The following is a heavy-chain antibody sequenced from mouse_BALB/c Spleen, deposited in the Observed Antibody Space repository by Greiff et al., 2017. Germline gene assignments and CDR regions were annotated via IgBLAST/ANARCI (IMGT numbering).Heavy chain of an antibody. Sequence: EVQLQQSGGGLVKPGGSLKLSCAASGFTFSSYTMSWVRQTPEKRLEWVATISSGGSYTYYPDSVKGRFTISRDNAKNTLYLQMSSLKSEDTAMYYCTRDYDYDAAWFAYWGQGTLVTVSA. J-gene: IGHJ3*01. D-gene: IGHD2-4*01. CDR2: ISSGGSYT. CDR1: GFTFSSYT. V-gene: IGHV5-6-4*01. CDR3: TRDYDYDAAWFAY.